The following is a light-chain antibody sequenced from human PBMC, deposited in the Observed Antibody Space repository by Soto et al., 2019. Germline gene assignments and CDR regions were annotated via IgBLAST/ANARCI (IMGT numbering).Light chain of an antibody. CDR2: DVS. Sequence: QSALTQPASVSGSPGQSITISCTGTSSDVGGYNYVSWYQQHPGKAPKLMIYDVSNRPSGVSNRFSGYKSGNTVSLTISGLQAEDESEYYCSSYTSSSSYVFGTGTKLAVL. J-gene: IGLJ1*01. CDR1: SSDVGGYNY. V-gene: IGLV2-14*01. CDR3: SSYTSSSSYV.